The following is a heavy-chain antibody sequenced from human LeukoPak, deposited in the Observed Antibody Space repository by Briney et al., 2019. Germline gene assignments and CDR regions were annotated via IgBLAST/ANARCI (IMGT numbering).Heavy chain of an antibody. J-gene: IGHJ4*02. CDR1: GFTFSSYG. Sequence: PGRSLRLSCAASGFTFSSYGVHWVRQAPGKGLEWVAVIWYDGSNKYYADSVKGRFTISRDNSKNTLYLQMDSLRGEDTAVYYCAKDFRIGYSAHFDYWGQGALVTVSS. CDR2: IWYDGSNK. D-gene: IGHD2-21*01. V-gene: IGHV3-33*06. CDR3: AKDFRIGYSAHFDY.